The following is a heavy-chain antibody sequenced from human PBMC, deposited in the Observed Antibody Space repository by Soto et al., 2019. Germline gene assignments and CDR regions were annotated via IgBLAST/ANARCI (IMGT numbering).Heavy chain of an antibody. J-gene: IGHJ4*02. Sequence: EVQLVESWGGLVQPGGSLRLSCAASGFTVSSYWMNWVRQAPGKRLMWVSRINSDGSSTSYADSVKGRFTISRDNAKNTLYLQMNSLRAEDTAVYYCAVAVAGPTAIGYWGQGTLVTVSS. D-gene: IGHD6-19*01. CDR1: GFTVSSYW. CDR3: AVAVAGPTAIGY. V-gene: IGHV3-74*01. CDR2: INSDGSST.